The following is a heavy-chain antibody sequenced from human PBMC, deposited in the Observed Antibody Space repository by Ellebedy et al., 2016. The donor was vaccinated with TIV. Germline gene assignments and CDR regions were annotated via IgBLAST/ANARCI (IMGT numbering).Heavy chain of an antibody. Sequence: PGGSLRLSCAASGFSISTYALHWVRQAPGKGLECVAVISSDGGRDYYADSVKGRFTISRDNAKNSLYLQMNSLRAEDTAVYYCARGYASPNYWGQGTLVTVSS. CDR1: GFSISTYA. D-gene: IGHD2-8*01. V-gene: IGHV3-30-3*01. CDR3: ARGYASPNY. CDR2: ISSDGGRD. J-gene: IGHJ4*02.